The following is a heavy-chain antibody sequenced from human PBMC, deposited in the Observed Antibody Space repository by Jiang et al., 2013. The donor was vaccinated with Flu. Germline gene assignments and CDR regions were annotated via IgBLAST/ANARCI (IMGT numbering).Heavy chain of an antibody. Sequence: GAEVKKPGASVKVSCKASGYTFTSYYMHWVRQAPGQGLEWMGIINPSGGSTSYAQKFQGRVTMTRDTSTSTVYMELSSLRSEDTAVYYCAREGDIAAAANYYYYGMDVWGQGTTVTVSS. CDR2: INPSGGST. CDR3: AREGDIAAAANYYYYGMDV. V-gene: IGHV1-46*01. J-gene: IGHJ6*02. D-gene: IGHD6-25*01. CDR1: GYTFTSYY.